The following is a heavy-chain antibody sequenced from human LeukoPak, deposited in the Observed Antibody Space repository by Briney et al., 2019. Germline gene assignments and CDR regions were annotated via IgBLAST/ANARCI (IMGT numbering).Heavy chain of an antibody. Sequence: ASVKVSCKASGYTFSSYPMNWVRQAPGQGLEWMGWINTKTGNPTYAQGFTGRFVFSLDTSVSTAYLQISSLKAEDTAVYYCARPYYYDSSNYAAGFDYWGQGSLVTVSS. V-gene: IGHV7-4-1*02. CDR1: GYTFSSYP. CDR3: ARPYYYDSSNYAAGFDY. J-gene: IGHJ4*02. CDR2: INTKTGNP. D-gene: IGHD3-22*01.